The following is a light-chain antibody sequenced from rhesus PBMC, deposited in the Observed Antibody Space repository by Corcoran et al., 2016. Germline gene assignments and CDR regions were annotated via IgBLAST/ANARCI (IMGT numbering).Light chain of an antibody. V-gene: IGKV1-28*02. CDR1: QGISSY. J-gene: IGKJ4*01. CDR3: LQHNSYPLT. CDR2: GAS. Sequence: DIQMTQSPSSLSASVGDTVTITCRASQGISSYLIGFQKKPGKAPKLLIYGASSLESGVPSRFSGSGSMTEFTLTISILQPEDFATYYCLQHNSYPLTFGGGTKV.